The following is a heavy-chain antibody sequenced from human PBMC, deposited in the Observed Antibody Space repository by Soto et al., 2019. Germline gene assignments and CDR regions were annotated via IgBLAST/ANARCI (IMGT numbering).Heavy chain of an antibody. Sequence: QVHLVESGGGVGQPGGSLRLACAASEFSFSSYAVHWIRQAPGKGLEWVAVISFDGNIIQYADSVKGRFIISRDNIKNTLYLQMNSLRGEDTAVYYCARTFDTITYYFDYWGQGTQVTVTS. V-gene: IGHV3-30-3*01. D-gene: IGHD3-9*01. CDR3: ARTFDTITYYFDY. CDR2: ISFDGNII. CDR1: EFSFSSYA. J-gene: IGHJ4*02.